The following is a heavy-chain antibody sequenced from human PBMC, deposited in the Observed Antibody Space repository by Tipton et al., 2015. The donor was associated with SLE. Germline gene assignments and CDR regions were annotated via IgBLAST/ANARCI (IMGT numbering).Heavy chain of an antibody. CDR2: INHSGST. J-gene: IGHJ4*02. CDR1: GGSFSGYY. V-gene: IGHV4-34*01. Sequence: TLSLTCAVYGGSFSGYYWSWIRQPQGKGLEWIGEINHSGSTNYNPSLKSRVTISVDTSKNQFSLKLSSVTAADTAVYYCARGDDYGDFFDYWGQGTLVTVSS. CDR3: ARGDDYGDFFDY. D-gene: IGHD4-17*01.